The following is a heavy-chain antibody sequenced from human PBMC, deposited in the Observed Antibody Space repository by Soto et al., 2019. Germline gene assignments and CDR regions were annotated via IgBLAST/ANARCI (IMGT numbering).Heavy chain of an antibody. V-gene: IGHV3-33*01. J-gene: IGHJ4*02. CDR3: ARWGCSGSNCNLNQRSFDL. Sequence: RGSLRLSCAASGFIFNEYGMHWVRPAPGKGVEWVAVIWYDGSNKYYADSVKGRFTFSRDNSKNAMSLQMNSLRVEDTAIYYCARWGCSGSNCNLNQRSFDLWGQGTLVTVSS. CDR1: GFIFNEYG. CDR2: IWYDGSNK. D-gene: IGHD2-15*01.